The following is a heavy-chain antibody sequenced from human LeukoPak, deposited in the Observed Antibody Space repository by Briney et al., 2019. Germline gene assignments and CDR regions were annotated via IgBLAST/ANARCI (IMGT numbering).Heavy chain of an antibody. D-gene: IGHD5-12*01. CDR2: IYPGDSDT. CDR3: ARQKGYSGYESNWFDP. CDR1: GYSFTSYW. V-gene: IGHV5-51*01. Sequence: GESLKISCKGSGYSFTSYWIGWVRQMPGKGLEWMGIIYPGDSDTRYSPSFQGQVTISADKSINTAYLQWSSLKASDTAMYYCARQKGYSGYESNWFDPWGQGTLVTVSS. J-gene: IGHJ5*02.